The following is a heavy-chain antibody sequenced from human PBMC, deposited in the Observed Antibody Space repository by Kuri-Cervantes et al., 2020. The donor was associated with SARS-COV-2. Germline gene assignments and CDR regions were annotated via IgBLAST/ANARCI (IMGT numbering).Heavy chain of an antibody. CDR1: GFTFSSYW. CDR3: ARDRPNRYSSSWYLLEGPWFDP. CDR2: IKQDGSEK. D-gene: IGHD6-13*01. J-gene: IGHJ5*02. V-gene: IGHV3-7*01. Sequence: GESLKISCAASGFTFSSYWMSWVRQAPGKGLEWVANIKQDGSEKYYVDSVKGRFTISRDNAKNSLYLQMNSLRAEDTAVYYCARDRPNRYSSSWYLLEGPWFDPWGQGTLVTVSS.